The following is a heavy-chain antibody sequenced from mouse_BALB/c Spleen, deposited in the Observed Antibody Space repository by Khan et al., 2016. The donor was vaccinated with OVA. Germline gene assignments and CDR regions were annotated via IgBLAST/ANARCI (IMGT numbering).Heavy chain of an antibody. Sequence: EVQLQESGPGLVKPSQSLSLTCTVTGYSITSEYAWNWIRQFPGNKLEWMGYINYSGNTRFNPSLKSRTSITRDTSKNPFFLQLNSVTTGDTATYSCARKDYYDYDPFPYWGQGTLVTVSA. CDR2: INYSGNT. V-gene: IGHV3-2*02. CDR1: GYSITSEYA. CDR3: ARKDYYDYDPFPY. D-gene: IGHD2-4*01. J-gene: IGHJ3*01.